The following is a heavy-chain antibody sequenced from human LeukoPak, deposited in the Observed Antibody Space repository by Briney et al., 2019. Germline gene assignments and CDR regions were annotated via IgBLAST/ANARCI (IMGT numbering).Heavy chain of an antibody. Sequence: GGSLRLSCAASGFTFSSYWMHWVRQAPGKGLVWVSRIDSGGSTTSYADSVKDRFTISRDNAKNTLYLQMNSLRAEDTAVYYCARVLYNWNDCLDYWGQGTLVTVSS. CDR3: ARVLYNWNDCLDY. D-gene: IGHD1-20*01. J-gene: IGHJ4*02. V-gene: IGHV3-74*01. CDR1: GFTFSSYW. CDR2: IDSGGSTT.